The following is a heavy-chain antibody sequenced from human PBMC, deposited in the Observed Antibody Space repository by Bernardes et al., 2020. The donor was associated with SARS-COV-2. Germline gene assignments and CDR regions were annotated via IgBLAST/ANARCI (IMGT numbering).Heavy chain of an antibody. Sequence: GGSLRLSCSASGLSFSNHWMDWVRHAPGKEPEWIAYVGRSSSPTYYADSVKGRFTISRDDARGSLYLQMNSLRAEDTAVYYCARMADTVTMDGWYLDLWGRGTLVTVSS. J-gene: IGHJ2*01. CDR3: ARMADTVTMDGWYLDL. CDR2: VGRSSSPT. CDR1: GLSFSNHW. D-gene: IGHD4-17*01. V-gene: IGHV3-48*01.